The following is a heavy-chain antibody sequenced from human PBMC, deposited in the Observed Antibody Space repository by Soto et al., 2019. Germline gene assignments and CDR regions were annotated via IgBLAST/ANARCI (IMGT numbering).Heavy chain of an antibody. CDR3: ARVGPEVDIVATPYKNWFDP. CDR2: INHSGST. Sequence: SETLSLTCAVYGGSFSGYYWSWIRQPPGKGLEWIGEINHSGSTNYNPSLKSRVTISVDTSKNQFSLKLSSVTAADTAVYYCARVGPEVDIVATPYKNWFDPWGQGTLVTVSS. J-gene: IGHJ5*02. CDR1: GGSFSGYY. D-gene: IGHD5-12*01. V-gene: IGHV4-34*01.